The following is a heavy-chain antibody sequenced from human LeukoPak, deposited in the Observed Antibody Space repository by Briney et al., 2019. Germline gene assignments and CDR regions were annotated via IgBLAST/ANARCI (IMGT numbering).Heavy chain of an antibody. Sequence: ASVKVSCKASGYTFTGYYMHWVRQAPGQGLEWMGRINPNSGGTNYAQKFQGRVTMTRYTSISTAYMELSRLRSDDTAVYYCARGYDILTGYSPFDYWGQGTLVTVSS. CDR2: INPNSGGT. J-gene: IGHJ4*02. CDR3: ARGYDILTGYSPFDY. V-gene: IGHV1-2*06. CDR1: GYTFTGYY. D-gene: IGHD3-9*01.